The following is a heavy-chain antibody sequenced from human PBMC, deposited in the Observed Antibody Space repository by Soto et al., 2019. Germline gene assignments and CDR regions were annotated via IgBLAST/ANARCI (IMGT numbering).Heavy chain of an antibody. J-gene: IGHJ6*02. CDR1: GGTFSSYA. CDR2: IIPIFGTA. D-gene: IGHD3-9*01. CDR3: ARADYDILTGPYYYYGMDV. Sequence: ASVKVSCKASGGTFSSYAISWVRQAPGQGLEWMGGIIPIFGTANYAQRFQGRVTITADESTSTAYMELSSLRSEDTAVYYCARADYDILTGPYYYYGMDVWGQGTTVTVSS. V-gene: IGHV1-69*13.